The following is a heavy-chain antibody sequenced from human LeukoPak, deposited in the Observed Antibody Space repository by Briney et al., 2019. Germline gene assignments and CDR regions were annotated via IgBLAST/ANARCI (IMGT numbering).Heavy chain of an antibody. V-gene: IGHV4-39*07. CDR2: IYNNGHT. D-gene: IGHD3-10*01. CDR3: ARDLRSYYGSGTNYLDP. CDR1: SDSIRSSSYY. J-gene: IGHJ5*02. Sequence: SETLSHTCSLSSDSIRSSSYYWGWIRQPPGKGLEWIGSIYNNGHTYYNPSLNRRLTITLDTSQNQFSLKLTYLIAADTAVYYCARDLRSYYGSGTNYLDPWGQGTLVIVSS.